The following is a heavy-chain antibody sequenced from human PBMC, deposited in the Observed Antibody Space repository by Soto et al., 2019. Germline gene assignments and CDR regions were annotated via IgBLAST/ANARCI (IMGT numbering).Heavy chain of an antibody. CDR2: IYHSGST. Sequence: QLQLQESGSGLVKPSQTLSLTCAVSGGSISSGGYSWSWIRQPPGKGLEWIGYIYHSGSTYYNPSLQXRXTXSXHRSKNQFSLRLSSVTAADTAVYYCAGGIAARPLGYWGQGTLVTVSS. J-gene: IGHJ4*02. D-gene: IGHD6-6*01. CDR1: GGSISSGGYS. V-gene: IGHV4-30-2*01. CDR3: AGGIAARPLGY.